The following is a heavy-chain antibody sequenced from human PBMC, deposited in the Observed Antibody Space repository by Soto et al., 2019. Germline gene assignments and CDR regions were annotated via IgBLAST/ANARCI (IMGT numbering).Heavy chain of an antibody. CDR1: GYTFTSFG. D-gene: IGHD6-19*01. CDR2: IVTYNGNT. CDR3: ARGPQGSGWRGKWFDP. J-gene: IGHJ5*02. Sequence: QVQLVQSGAEVKKPGASVKVSCTASGYTFTSFGVSWVRQAPGQGLEWMGWIVTYNGNTQSAQKFQGRVTMTTDTSTSTAYMELRSLRSDDTAVYYCARGPQGSGWRGKWFDPWGQGTLVTVSS. V-gene: IGHV1-18*01.